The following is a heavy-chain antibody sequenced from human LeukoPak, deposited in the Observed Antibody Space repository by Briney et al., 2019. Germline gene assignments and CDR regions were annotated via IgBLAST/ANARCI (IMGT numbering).Heavy chain of an antibody. V-gene: IGHV4-59*12. J-gene: IGHJ4*02. Sequence: SETLSLTCTVSGGSISSYYWSWIRQPPGKGLEWIGYIYYSGSTNYNPSLKSRVTISVDTSKNQFSLKLNSVTAADTAVYFCTRQCDHYDYVWGSNPLFDYWGQGTLVTVSS. CDR2: IYYSGST. CDR3: TRQCDHYDYVWGSNPLFDY. CDR1: GGSISSYY. D-gene: IGHD3-16*02.